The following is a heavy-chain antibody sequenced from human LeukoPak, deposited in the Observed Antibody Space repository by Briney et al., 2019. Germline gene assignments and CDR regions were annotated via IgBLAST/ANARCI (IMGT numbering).Heavy chain of an antibody. CDR1: GCTFTVYY. J-gene: IGHJ4*02. Sequence: ASVKVSCKASGCTFTVYYMHWVRQAPGQGLEWMGWINPNSGGTNYAQKFQGRVTMTRDTSISTAYMELSRLRSDDTAVYYCARVAPLRLGELSFLRFWDYWGQGTLVTVSS. D-gene: IGHD3-16*02. CDR2: INPNSGGT. CDR3: ARVAPLRLGELSFLRFWDY. V-gene: IGHV1-2*02.